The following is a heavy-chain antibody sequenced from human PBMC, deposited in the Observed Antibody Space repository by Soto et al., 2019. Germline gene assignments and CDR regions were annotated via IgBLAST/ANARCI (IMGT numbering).Heavy chain of an antibody. CDR3: ARGGSGWTRGGWLGP. D-gene: IGHD6-25*01. V-gene: IGHV3-11*01. J-gene: IGHJ5*02. Sequence: QMQLVQSGGGLVQPGGSLTLSCKASGFTFSDYYMIWVRQPPGKGLEWLSYISDSGSTIYYADSVRARFTIFRENAANSVYLQLDGLTDGDTAFYYCARGGSGWTRGGWLGPWGQGSLVTVSS. CDR2: ISDSGSTI. CDR1: GFTFSDYY.